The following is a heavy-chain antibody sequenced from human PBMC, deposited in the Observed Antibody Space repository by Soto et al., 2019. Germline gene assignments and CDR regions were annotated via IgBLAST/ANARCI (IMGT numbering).Heavy chain of an antibody. V-gene: IGHV4-59*07. D-gene: IGHD6-19*01. J-gene: IGHJ4*02. Sequence: SDTLSLTSQGSGGSISVYCGSWIRQPPGKGLEWIGYIYYSGSAKYNPSLKSRVTISVDTSKNQFSLKLSSVTAADTAVYYCARGGVAAHFDYWGQGTLVTVSS. CDR1: GGSISVYC. CDR2: IYYSGSA. CDR3: ARGGVAAHFDY.